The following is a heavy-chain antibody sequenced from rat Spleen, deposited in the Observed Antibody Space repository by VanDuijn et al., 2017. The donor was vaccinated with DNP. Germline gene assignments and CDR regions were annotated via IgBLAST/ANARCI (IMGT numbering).Heavy chain of an antibody. D-gene: IGHD1-2*01. V-gene: IGHV2-63*01. J-gene: IGHJ4*01. CDR2: LWYYGDT. Sequence: QVQLKESGPGLVQPSETLSLTCTVSGFSLTSYSVSWVRQPSGKVPEWMGRLWYYGDTAYNSPLKSRMSISRDTSKNQVFLKMNSLQTDDTGTYYCTRLVYTIGEYDVMDAWGQGASVTVSS. CDR3: TRLVYTIGEYDVMDA. CDR1: GFSLTSYS.